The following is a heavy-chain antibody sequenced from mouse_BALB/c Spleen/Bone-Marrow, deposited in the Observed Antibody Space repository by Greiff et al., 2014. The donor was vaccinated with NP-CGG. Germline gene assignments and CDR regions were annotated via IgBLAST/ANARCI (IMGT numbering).Heavy chain of an antibody. CDR2: IYPGTGSI. CDR1: GYTFTSYW. V-gene: IGHV1S22*01. J-gene: IGHJ4*01. CDR3: TRSGYVMDY. D-gene: IGHD3-1*01. Sequence: GSELVRPGASVKLSCKASGYTFTSYWMHWVKQRPGQGLEWLGNIYPGTGSINYDEKFKSKATLTVDTSSSAAYMQLSSLTSEDSAVYYCTRSGYVMDYWGQGTSVTVSS.